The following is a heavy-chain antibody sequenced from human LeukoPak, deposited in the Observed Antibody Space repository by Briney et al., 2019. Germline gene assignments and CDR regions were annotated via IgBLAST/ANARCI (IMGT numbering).Heavy chain of an antibody. J-gene: IGHJ4*02. Sequence: PGGSLRLSCAVSGFTFSSYDMHWVRQAPGKGLEWVAVISYDGSSKYYADSVKGRFTISRDNSKNTLYLQMNSLRAEDTAVYYCARDLGEDGYNSIWGQGTLVTVSS. V-gene: IGHV3-30*03. CDR2: ISYDGSSK. D-gene: IGHD5-24*01. CDR1: GFTFSSYD. CDR3: ARDLGEDGYNSI.